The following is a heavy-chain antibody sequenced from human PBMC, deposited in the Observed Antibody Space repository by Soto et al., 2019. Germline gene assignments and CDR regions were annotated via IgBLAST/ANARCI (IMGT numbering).Heavy chain of an antibody. Sequence: ASVKVSCKASGYSFTSYGISCVRRAPGQGLEWMGWISPYNGHTQFVQRFQGRVSMTTDTSTKTAYMELRNLRSDDTAHYYCARDLTIVPATHPRLENYGMDVWGQGTTVTVSS. CDR3: ARDLTIVPATHPRLENYGMDV. V-gene: IGHV1-18*01. CDR1: GYSFTSYG. J-gene: IGHJ6*02. CDR2: ISPYNGHT. D-gene: IGHD2-2*01.